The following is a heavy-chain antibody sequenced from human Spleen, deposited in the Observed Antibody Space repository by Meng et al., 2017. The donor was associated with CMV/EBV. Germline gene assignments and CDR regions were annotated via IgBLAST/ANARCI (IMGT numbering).Heavy chain of an antibody. J-gene: IGHJ4*02. Sequence: GESLKISCAASGFTFSSYSMNWVRQAPGKGLEWVSYISSSSSTIYYADSVKGRFTISRDNAKNSLYLQMNSLRAEDTAVYYCARGTHYDYDSSSYFYWGQGTLVTVSS. CDR2: ISSSSSTI. CDR3: ARGTHYDYDSSSYFY. D-gene: IGHD3-22*01. CDR1: GFTFSSYS. V-gene: IGHV3-48*04.